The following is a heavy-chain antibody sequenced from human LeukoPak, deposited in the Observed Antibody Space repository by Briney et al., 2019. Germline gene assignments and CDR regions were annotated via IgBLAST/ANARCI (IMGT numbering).Heavy chain of an antibody. CDR1: GGSISSSNYY. V-gene: IGHV4-39*07. Sequence: TSETLSLTCTVSGGSISSSNYYWGWIRQPPGKGLEWIGDINHSGTTNYSPSLKSRVTISVDTSKNQFSLKLSSVTAADTAVFYCARRTGTYYYDSSGYSPWRYYLDYWGQGTLVTVSS. J-gene: IGHJ4*02. D-gene: IGHD3-22*01. CDR2: INHSGTT. CDR3: ARRTGTYYYDSSGYSPWRYYLDY.